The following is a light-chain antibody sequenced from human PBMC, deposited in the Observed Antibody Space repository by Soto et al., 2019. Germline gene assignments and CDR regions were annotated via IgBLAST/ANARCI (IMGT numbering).Light chain of an antibody. Sequence: IQMTQSPSTLSASVGDRVTITCRASQSLSSWLAWYQQKPGKAPKLLIYDASSLESGVPSRFSGSGSGTAFTLTISSLQPDDFATYYCQQYNSYSPLTFGQGTKLAIK. J-gene: IGKJ2*01. CDR3: QQYNSYSPLT. CDR2: DAS. V-gene: IGKV1-5*01. CDR1: QSLSSW.